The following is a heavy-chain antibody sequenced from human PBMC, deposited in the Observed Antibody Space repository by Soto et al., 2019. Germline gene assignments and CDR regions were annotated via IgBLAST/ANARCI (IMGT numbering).Heavy chain of an antibody. V-gene: IGHV2-5*02. J-gene: IGHJ4*02. Sequence: QITLKESGPTLVNPTQTLTLTCTFTGISFSDGAVGVGWFSPSQGKAPAWLAIYSWDDDEWHNPSLRTRLTINDDAARIQVGLSMVDMDPQDTPTYFLASSLRRESCWGGDRYYFDFWGQGNLVAAS. CDR1: GISFSDGAVG. D-gene: IGHD3-16*02. CDR2: YSWDDDE. CDR3: ASSLRRESCWGGDRYYFDF.